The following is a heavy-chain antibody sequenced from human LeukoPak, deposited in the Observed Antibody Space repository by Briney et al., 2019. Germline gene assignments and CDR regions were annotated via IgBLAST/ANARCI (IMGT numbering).Heavy chain of an antibody. CDR2: ISGSGDNT. D-gene: IGHD3-10*01. J-gene: IGHJ6*02. V-gene: IGHV3-23*01. CDR3: AKDRLWFAELLYGSGLDV. CDR1: GFTFSSYG. Sequence: PGGSLRLSCAASGFTFSSYGMHWVRQAPGKGLEWVSAISGSGDNTYYADSVKGRFTISRDNSKNTLYLQMNSLRAEDTAVYYCAKDRLWFAELLYGSGLDVWGQGTTVIVSS.